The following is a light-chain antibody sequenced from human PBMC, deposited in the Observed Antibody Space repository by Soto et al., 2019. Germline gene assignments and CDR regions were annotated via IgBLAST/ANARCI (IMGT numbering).Light chain of an antibody. J-gene: IGKJ5*01. CDR2: GAS. CDR1: QSVSSN. CDR3: QQYGHSPQIT. Sequence: EIVMTQSPVTLSVSAGERSTLSCRASQSVSSNLAWYQQKPGQAPRLLIYGASSRATGIPDRFSGSGSGTDFTLTISRLEPEDFAVYYCQQYGHSPQITFGQGTRLEIK. V-gene: IGKV3-20*01.